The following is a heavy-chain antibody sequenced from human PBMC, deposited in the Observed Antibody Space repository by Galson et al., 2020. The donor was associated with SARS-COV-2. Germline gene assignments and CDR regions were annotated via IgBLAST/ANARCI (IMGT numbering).Heavy chain of an antibody. CDR1: GAPLRSGTYL. J-gene: IGHJ4*02. V-gene: IGHV4-39*01. D-gene: IGHD3-10*01. CDR3: ARRAQYDSTIT. Sequence: SETLSLTCTVSGAPLRSGTYLWAWIRQTPGKGLEWSGSLYHNGNTHYNPPLRSPVLKYLDAYANEVSLILLSVTAADTAIYYCARRAQYDSTITWGRGTLVFVSS. CDR2: LYHNGNT.